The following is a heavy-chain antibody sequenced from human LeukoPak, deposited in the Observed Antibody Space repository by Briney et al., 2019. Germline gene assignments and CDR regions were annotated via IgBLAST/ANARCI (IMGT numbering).Heavy chain of an antibody. CDR2: IYYSGTT. CDR1: GGSISSFY. D-gene: IGHD2-8*01. J-gene: IGHJ4*02. Sequence: PSETLSLTCTVSGGSISSFYWNWIRLPPGKGLELIGYIYYSGTTNYNPSLKSRVTISVDSSKNQFSLKLSSVTAADTAMYYCARGRKCTNGYRVTELGSGYFDYWGQGILVTVSS. CDR3: ARGRKCTNGYRVTELGSGYFDY. V-gene: IGHV4-59*01.